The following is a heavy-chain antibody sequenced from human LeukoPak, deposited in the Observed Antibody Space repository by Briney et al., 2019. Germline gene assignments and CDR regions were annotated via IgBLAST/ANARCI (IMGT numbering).Heavy chain of an antibody. J-gene: IGHJ4*02. CDR3: ARQYCSGGSCYSRAPYRYFDY. CDR2: INHIGST. D-gene: IGHD2-15*01. CDR1: GGSFSGYY. V-gene: IGHV4-34*01. Sequence: PSETLSLTCAVYGGSFSGYYWSWIRQPPGKGLEWIGEINHIGSTNYNPSLKSRVTISVDTSKNQFSLKLSSVTAADTAVYYCARQYCSGGSCYSRAPYRYFDYWGQGTLVTVSS.